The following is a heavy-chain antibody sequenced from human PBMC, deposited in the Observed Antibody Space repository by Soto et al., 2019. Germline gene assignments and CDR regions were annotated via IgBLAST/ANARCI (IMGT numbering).Heavy chain of an antibody. D-gene: IGHD2-15*01. Sequence: SVKVSCKASGGTFGSYAISWVRQAPGQGLEWMGGIIPIFGTANYAQKFQGRVTITADKSTSTAYMELSSLRSEDTAVYYCATANRKYCSGGSCYLHFDYWGQGTLVTVSS. CDR1: GGTFGSYA. CDR2: IIPIFGTA. J-gene: IGHJ4*02. V-gene: IGHV1-69*06. CDR3: ATANRKYCSGGSCYLHFDY.